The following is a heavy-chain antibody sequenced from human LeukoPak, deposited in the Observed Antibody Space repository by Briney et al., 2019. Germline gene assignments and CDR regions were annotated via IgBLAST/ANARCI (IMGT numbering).Heavy chain of an antibody. D-gene: IGHD3-22*01. J-gene: IGHJ4*02. CDR2: INSDGSST. V-gene: IGHV3-74*01. Sequence: GGSLRLSCAASGFTFSSYWMHWVRQAPGKGLVWVSRINSDGSSTSYADSVKGRFTISRDNSKNTLYLQMNSLRAEDTAVYYCLGSASYYYFDYWGQGTLVTVSS. CDR3: LGSASYYYFDY. CDR1: GFTFSSYW.